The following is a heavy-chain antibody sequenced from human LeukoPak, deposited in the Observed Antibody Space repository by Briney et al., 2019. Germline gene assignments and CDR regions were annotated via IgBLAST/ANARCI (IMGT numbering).Heavy chain of an antibody. CDR2: IYTSGST. CDR3: ARRSAGAGPDY. D-gene: IGHD6-13*01. J-gene: IGHJ4*02. V-gene: IGHV4-61*02. Sequence: PSETLSLTCTVSGGSISSGSYYWSWIRQPAGKGLEWIGRIYTSGSTNYNPSLKSRVTISVDTSKNQFSLKLSSVTAADTAVYYCARRSAGAGPDYWGQGTLVTVSS. CDR1: GGSISSGSYY.